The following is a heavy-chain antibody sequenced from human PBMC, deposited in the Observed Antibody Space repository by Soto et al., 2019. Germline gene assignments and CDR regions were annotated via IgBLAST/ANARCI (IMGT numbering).Heavy chain of an antibody. CDR3: ARATLGWGSDYYLEH. V-gene: IGHV3-7*03. D-gene: IGHD3-10*01. J-gene: IGHJ4*02. CDR1: GSSFSTYW. Sequence: EVQLVESGGGLVQPGGSLRLYCAASGSSFSTYWMSWVRQAPGKGLEWVAHINREGSEEYYVDSVKGRFTIYRDNGKNQLLLQMNSRRAEDSAMYYCARATLGWGSDYYLEHWGQVTLVTVS. CDR2: INREGSEE.